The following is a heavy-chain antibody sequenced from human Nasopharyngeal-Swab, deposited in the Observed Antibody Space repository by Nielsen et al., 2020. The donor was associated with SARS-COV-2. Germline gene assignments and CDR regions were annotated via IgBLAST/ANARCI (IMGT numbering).Heavy chain of an antibody. D-gene: IGHD3-3*01. J-gene: IGHJ6*03. CDR2: IKQDGSEK. V-gene: IGHV3-7*01. CDR3: ARESGLRFFDYYYYMDV. Sequence: GESLKISCAASGFTFSSYWMSWVRQAPGKGLEWVANIKQDGSEKYYVDSVKGRFTISRDNAKNSLYLQMNSLRAEDTAVYYCARESGLRFFDYYYYMDVWGKGTTVTVSS. CDR1: GFTFSSYW.